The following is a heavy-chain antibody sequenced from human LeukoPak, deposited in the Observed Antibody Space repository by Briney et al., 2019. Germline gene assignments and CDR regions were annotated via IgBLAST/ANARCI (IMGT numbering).Heavy chain of an antibody. J-gene: IGHJ4*02. CDR3: ARVGGWYYCDGSGSFVDY. D-gene: IGHD3-22*01. Sequence: PGGSLRLSCAASGFTFSSYSMNWVRQAPGKGLEWVSSISSSSSYIYYADSVKGRFTISRDNAKNSLYLQMNSLRAEDTAVYYCARVGGWYYCDGSGSFVDYWGQGTLVTVSS. CDR2: ISSSSSYI. V-gene: IGHV3-21*01. CDR1: GFTFSSYS.